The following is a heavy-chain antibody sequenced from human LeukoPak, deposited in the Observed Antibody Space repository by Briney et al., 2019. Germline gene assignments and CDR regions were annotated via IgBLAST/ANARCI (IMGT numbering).Heavy chain of an antibody. D-gene: IGHD2-2*01. J-gene: IGHJ3*02. Sequence: GGSLRLSCAASGFTFSSYAMSWVRQAPGKGLEWVSAISGSGGSTYYADSVKGRFTISRDNSKNTLYLQMNSLRAEDTAVYYCTTYGDIVVVPAAPGAFDIWGQGTMVTVSS. CDR2: ISGSGGST. CDR3: TTYGDIVVVPAAPGAFDI. CDR1: GFTFSSYA. V-gene: IGHV3-23*01.